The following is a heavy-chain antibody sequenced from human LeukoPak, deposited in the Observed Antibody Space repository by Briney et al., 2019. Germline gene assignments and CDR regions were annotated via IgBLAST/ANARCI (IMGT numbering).Heavy chain of an antibody. CDR1: GFNFGDSR. CDR3: VRGDWYFES. V-gene: IGHV3-7*04. J-gene: IGHJ4*02. D-gene: IGHD2-21*01. CDR2: INQGGTEK. Sequence: GGSLRLSCAASGFNFGDSRMTWVRQVPGKGLEWVANINQGGTEKHFLDSVEGRFTISRDNAKKSLFLQMSSLRSEDTAVYFCVRGDWYFESWGQGTLVTVSA.